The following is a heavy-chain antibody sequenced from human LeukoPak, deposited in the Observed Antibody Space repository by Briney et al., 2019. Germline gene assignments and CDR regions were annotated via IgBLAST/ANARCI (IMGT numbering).Heavy chain of an antibody. V-gene: IGHV4-59*01. CDR1: GGSISSYY. D-gene: IGHD3-22*01. CDR3: ARESYDSSGYYLDY. J-gene: IGHJ4*02. CDR2: IYYSGST. Sequence: PSETLSLTCTVSGGSISSYYWSWIRQPPGKGLESIGYIYYSGSTNYNPSLKSRVTISVDTSKNQFSLKLSSVTAADTAVYYCARESYDSSGYYLDYWGQGTLVTVSS.